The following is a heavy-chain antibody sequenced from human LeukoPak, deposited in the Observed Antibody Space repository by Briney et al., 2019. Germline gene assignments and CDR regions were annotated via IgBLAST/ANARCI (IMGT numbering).Heavy chain of an antibody. J-gene: IGHJ5*02. CDR2: IKQDGSEK. CDR1: GFTFSSYW. D-gene: IGHD2-2*01. V-gene: IGHV3-7*01. Sequence: GGSLRLSCAASGFTFSSYWMSWVRQAPGKGLEWVANIKQDGSEKYYVDSVKGRFTITRDNAKTSLYLQMNSLRAEDTAVYYCARDIVVVPAAMGNWFDPWGQGTLVTVSS. CDR3: ARDIVVVPAAMGNWFDP.